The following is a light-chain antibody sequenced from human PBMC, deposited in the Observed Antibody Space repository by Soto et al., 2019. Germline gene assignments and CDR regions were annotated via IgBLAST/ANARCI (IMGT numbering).Light chain of an antibody. J-gene: IGKJ1*01. CDR1: QSVSSD. CDR3: QQYNNWPWT. CDR2: GAS. Sequence: ENVLTQSPGTLSLSPGERATLCCRASQSVSSDSLAWYQQKPGQAPRLLIYGASTRATGIPARFSGSGSGTEFTLTISSLQSEDSAVYYCQQYNNWPWTFGQGTKVDI. V-gene: IGKV3-15*01.